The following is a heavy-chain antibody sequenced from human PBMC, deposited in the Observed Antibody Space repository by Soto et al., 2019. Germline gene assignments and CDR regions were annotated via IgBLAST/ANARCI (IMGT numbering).Heavy chain of an antibody. D-gene: IGHD2-2*01. CDR2: ISGSGGST. V-gene: IGHV3-23*01. CDR1: GFTFSSYA. Sequence: EVQLLESGGGLVQPGGSLRLSCAASGFTFSSYAMSWVRQAPGKGLEWVSAISGSGGSTYYADSVKGRFTISRDNSKNTLYLQMNSLRAEDTAVYYCAKDVTRCISTSCYDWFDPWGQGTLVTVSS. CDR3: AKDVTRCISTSCYDWFDP. J-gene: IGHJ5*02.